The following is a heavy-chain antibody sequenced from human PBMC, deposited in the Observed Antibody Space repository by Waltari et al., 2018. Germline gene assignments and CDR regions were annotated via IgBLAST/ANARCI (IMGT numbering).Heavy chain of an antibody. V-gene: IGHV4-31*01. CDR1: GGSISSGGYY. D-gene: IGHD3-3*01. Sequence: QVQLQESGPGLVKPSQTLSLTCTVSGGSISSGGYYWSWIRQHPGKGLEWIGYIYDSGSTYYNPSLKSLVTISVDTSKNQCSLKLSSVTAADTAVYYCARGNTIFGVQTGMDVWGQGTTVTVSS. J-gene: IGHJ6*02. CDR2: IYDSGST. CDR3: ARGNTIFGVQTGMDV.